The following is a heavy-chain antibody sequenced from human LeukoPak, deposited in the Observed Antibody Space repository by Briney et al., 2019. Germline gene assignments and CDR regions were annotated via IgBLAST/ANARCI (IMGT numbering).Heavy chain of an antibody. Sequence: ASVKVSCKASGGTFSSYDISWVRQAPGQGLEWMGGIIPIFGTANYAQKFQGRVTITTDESTSTAYMELSSLRSEDTAVYYCASLGYCSGGSCYFWGQGTLVTVSS. D-gene: IGHD2-15*01. V-gene: IGHV1-69*05. CDR1: GGTFSSYD. J-gene: IGHJ4*02. CDR3: ASLGYCSGGSCYF. CDR2: IIPIFGTA.